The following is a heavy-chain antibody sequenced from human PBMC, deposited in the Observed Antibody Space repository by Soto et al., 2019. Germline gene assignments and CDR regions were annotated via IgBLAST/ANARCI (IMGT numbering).Heavy chain of an antibody. Sequence: EVQLLESGGGLAQPGGSLRLSCAATGFTFSNYAMRWVRRAAGKGLEWVSAISDTGDRTYYADSVKGRFTVSRDNSKNTLSLQMNTLRAEDTAVYYCAKDYSSVWSRGIDFWGQGTLVTVSS. CDR3: AKDYSSVWSRGIDF. CDR2: ISDTGDRT. J-gene: IGHJ4*02. V-gene: IGHV3-23*01. CDR1: GFTFSNYA. D-gene: IGHD6-19*01.